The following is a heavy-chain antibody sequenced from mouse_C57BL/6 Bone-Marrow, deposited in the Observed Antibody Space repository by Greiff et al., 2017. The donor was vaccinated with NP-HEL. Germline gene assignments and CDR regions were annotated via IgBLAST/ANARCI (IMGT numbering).Heavy chain of an antibody. CDR3: ARFHYAMDY. Sequence: EVKLVESGGGLVQPGGSLKLSCAASGFTFSDYGMAWVRQAPRKGPEWVAFISNLAYSIYYADTVTGRFTISRENAKNTLYLERSSLRSEDTAMYYCARFHYAMDYWGQGTSVTVSS. V-gene: IGHV5-15*01. J-gene: IGHJ4*01. CDR1: GFTFSDYG. CDR2: ISNLAYSI.